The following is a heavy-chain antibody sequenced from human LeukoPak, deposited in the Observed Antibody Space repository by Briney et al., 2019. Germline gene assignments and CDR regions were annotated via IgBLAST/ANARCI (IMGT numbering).Heavy chain of an antibody. V-gene: IGHV1-46*01. CDR3: ARIRDGYNDAYDL. D-gene: IGHD5-24*01. J-gene: IGHJ3*01. Sequence: ASVKVSCKASGYTFTNSYIHWVRQAPGQVLEWMGLINPDGGNTNYAQNFQGRVTLTRDTPTSTVYMELSSLRSEDTAIYYCARIRDGYNDAYDLWGQGTVVTVPS. CDR2: INPDGGNT. CDR1: GYTFTNSY.